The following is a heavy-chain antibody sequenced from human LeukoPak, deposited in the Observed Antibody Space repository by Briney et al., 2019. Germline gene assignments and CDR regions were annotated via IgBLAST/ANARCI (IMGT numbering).Heavy chain of an antibody. V-gene: IGHV4-4*07. J-gene: IGHJ6*03. CDR2: IYTSGST. CDR1: GGSISSYY. Sequence: SETLSLTCTVSGGSISSYYWSWIRQPAGKGLEWIGRIYTSGSTNYNPSLKSRVTMSVDTSKNQFSLKLSSMTAADTAVYYCAREPEQRRMYYYYYYMDVWGKGTTVTVSS. CDR3: AREPEQRRMYYYYYYMDV. D-gene: IGHD6-25*01.